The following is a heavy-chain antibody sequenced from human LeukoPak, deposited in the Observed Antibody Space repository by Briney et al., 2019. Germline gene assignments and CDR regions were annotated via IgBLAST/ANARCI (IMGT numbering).Heavy chain of an antibody. CDR1: GFTLSSYG. D-gene: IGHD2-2*01. J-gene: IGHJ6*02. CDR3: AAYCSSTTCYRGADYGMDV. V-gene: IGHV3-33*01. Sequence: PGGSPRLSCAASGFTLSSYGMHWVRQAPGKGLEWVATIWYDGSNEYYADSVKGRFTISRDNSKNTLYLQMNSLRDEDTAVYYCAAYCSSTTCYRGADYGMDVWGQGTTVTVSS. CDR2: IWYDGSNE.